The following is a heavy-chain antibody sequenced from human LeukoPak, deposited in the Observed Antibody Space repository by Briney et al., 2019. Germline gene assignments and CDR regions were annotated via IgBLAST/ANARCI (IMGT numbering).Heavy chain of an antibody. Sequence: GGSLRLSCAASGFTFRDFWMHWVRQAPGKGLEWVSAISGSGGSTYYADSVKGRFTISRDNSKNTLYLQMNSLRAEDTAVYYCAKVTVTTGYYFDYWGQGTLVTVSS. D-gene: IGHD4-17*01. CDR1: GFTFRDFW. CDR2: ISGSGGST. J-gene: IGHJ4*02. CDR3: AKVTVTTGYYFDY. V-gene: IGHV3-23*01.